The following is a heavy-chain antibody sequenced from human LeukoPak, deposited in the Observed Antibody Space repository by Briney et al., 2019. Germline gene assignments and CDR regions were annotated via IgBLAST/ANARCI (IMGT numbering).Heavy chain of an antibody. D-gene: IGHD3-10*01. J-gene: IGHJ4*02. CDR3: ARDAGKYYYGSGSFGAGNHFDY. V-gene: IGHV4-59*01. CDR2: IYYSGST. Sequence: ASETLSLTCTVSGGSISSYYWSWIRQPPGKGLGWIGYIYYSGSTNYNPSLKSRVTISVDTSKNQFSLKLSSVTAADTAVYYCARDAGKYYYGSGSFGAGNHFDYWGQGTLVTVSS. CDR1: GGSISSYY.